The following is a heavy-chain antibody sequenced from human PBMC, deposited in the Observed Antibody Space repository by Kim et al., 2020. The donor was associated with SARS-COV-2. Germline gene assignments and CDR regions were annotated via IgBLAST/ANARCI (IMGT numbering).Heavy chain of an antibody. CDR3: ARGPGMVRGVMAGDDAFDI. J-gene: IGHJ3*02. CDR1: GDSVSSKSAA. D-gene: IGHD3-10*01. V-gene: IGHV6-1*01. CDR2: TYYRSTWYN. Sequence: SQTLSLTCAISGDSVSSKSAAWNWIRQSPSRGLEWLGRTYYRSTWYNDYAVSVKSRITINPDTSKNQFSLQLNSVTPEDTAVYYCARGPGMVRGVMAGDDAFDIWGQGTMVTVSS.